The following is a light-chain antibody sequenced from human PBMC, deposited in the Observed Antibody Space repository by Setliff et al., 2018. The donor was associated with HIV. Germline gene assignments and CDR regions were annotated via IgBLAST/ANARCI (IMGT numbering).Light chain of an antibody. J-gene: IGKJ1*01. V-gene: IGKV3-15*01. CDR2: GSS. Sequence: ILLTQSPAILSVSPGETATLSCRASQNVKTNLAWYQQRPGQSPRLLIYGSSSRATGISDRISGRGSGTEFTLTISGMQPDDFAVYFCLQYDGWPPLTFGQGTKVDIK. CDR3: LQYDGWPPLT. CDR1: QNVKTN.